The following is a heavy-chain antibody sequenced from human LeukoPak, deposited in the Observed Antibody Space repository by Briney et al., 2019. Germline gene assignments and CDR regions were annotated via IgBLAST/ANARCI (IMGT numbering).Heavy chain of an antibody. CDR1: GYTFTAYH. J-gene: IGHJ4*02. Sequence: ASVKVSCKASGYTFTAYHMHWVRQAPGQGLEWMGRINPNSGDTNYAQKFQGRVTMTRDTSISTAYMELSRLRSDDTDVYYCARDYCSSTSCLFDYWGQGTLVSVSS. V-gene: IGHV1-2*05. D-gene: IGHD2-2*01. CDR3: ARDYCSSTSCLFDY. CDR2: INPNSGDT.